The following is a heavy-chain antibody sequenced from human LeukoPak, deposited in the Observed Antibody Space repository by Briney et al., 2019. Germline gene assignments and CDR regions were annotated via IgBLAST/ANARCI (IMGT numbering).Heavy chain of an antibody. CDR1: DDSITMYY. Sequence: SETLSLTCSVSDDSITMYYWTWIRQPPGKGLEWIGYVDHTGSTNFNPSLNGRVSISRDTTKNLFSLRLRSVTAADTAVYYCARADHNYWNAFDIWGQGTLVTVSS. V-gene: IGHV4-59*01. CDR3: ARADHNYWNAFDI. CDR2: VDHTGST. D-gene: IGHD1-1*01. J-gene: IGHJ3*02.